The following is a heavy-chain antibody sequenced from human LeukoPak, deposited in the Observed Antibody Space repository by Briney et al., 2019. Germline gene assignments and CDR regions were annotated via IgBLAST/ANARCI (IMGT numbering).Heavy chain of an antibody. D-gene: IGHD3-22*01. CDR2: INHSGST. V-gene: IGHV4-34*01. J-gene: IGHJ4*02. Sequence: SETLSLTCAVYGGSFSGYYWSWIRQPPGKGLEWIGEINHSGSTHYNPSLKSRVTISVDTSKNQFSLKLSSVTAADTAVYYCARDQIGRPYYYDSSGYHYFDYWGQGTLVTVSS. CDR3: ARDQIGRPYYYDSSGYHYFDY. CDR1: GGSFSGYY.